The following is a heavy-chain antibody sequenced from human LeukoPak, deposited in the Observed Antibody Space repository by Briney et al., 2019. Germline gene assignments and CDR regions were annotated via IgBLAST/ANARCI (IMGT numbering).Heavy chain of an antibody. J-gene: IGHJ4*02. D-gene: IGHD3-22*01. CDR1: GFTFNSYW. CDR2: ISTDGSST. Sequence: PGGSLRLSCAASGFTFNSYWMHWVRQAPGKGLLWVSRISTDGSSTHYADSVKGRLTISRDNAKNMLYLQMNGLRAEDTAVYYCVVWGEDSSGHRFDHWGQGTLVTVSS. V-gene: IGHV3-74*01. CDR3: VVWGEDSSGHRFDH.